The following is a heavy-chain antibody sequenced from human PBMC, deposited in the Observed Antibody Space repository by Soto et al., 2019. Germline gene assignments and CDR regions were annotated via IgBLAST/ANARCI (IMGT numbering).Heavy chain of an antibody. D-gene: IGHD3-22*01. CDR1: GFTFSSYW. V-gene: IGHV3-74*01. CDR2: INSDGSRT. Sequence: EVQLVESGGGLVQPGGPLRLSCAASGFTFSSYWMHWVRQAPGKGLVWVSRINSDGSRTSYADSAKGRFTISRDNAKNTLYLQMNSLRAEDTAVYYCARGDGDYYDGNGYLGRHWGQGTLVTVSS. J-gene: IGHJ4*02. CDR3: ARGDGDYYDGNGYLGRH.